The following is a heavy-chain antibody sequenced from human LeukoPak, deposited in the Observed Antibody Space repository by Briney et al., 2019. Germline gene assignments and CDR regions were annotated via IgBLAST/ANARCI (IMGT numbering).Heavy chain of an antibody. J-gene: IGHJ5*02. V-gene: IGHV1-69*05. CDR3: ARDYPMYDYYDSSGYYIVGWFDP. CDR1: GGTFSSYA. Sequence: ASVKVSCKASGGTFSSYAISWVRQAPGQGLEWMGGIIPIFGTANYAQKFQGRVTITTDESMSTAYMELSSLRSEDTAVYYCARDYPMYDYYDSSGYYIVGWFDPWGQGTLVTVSS. CDR2: IIPIFGTA. D-gene: IGHD3-22*01.